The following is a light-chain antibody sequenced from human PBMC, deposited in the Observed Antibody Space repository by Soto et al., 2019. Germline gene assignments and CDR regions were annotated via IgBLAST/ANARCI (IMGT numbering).Light chain of an antibody. CDR1: SSDVGGYDY. J-gene: IGLJ1*01. CDR3: RTYTHSSTLV. Sequence: QSALTQPASVSGSPGQSVTISCTGTSSDVGGYDYVSWYQQHPGKAPKLVIYDVSNQPSGVSDRFSGSMSGNTASVPISGLQGEYDGEYYRRTYTHSSTLVFGAGTKLTVL. V-gene: IGLV2-14*01. CDR2: DVS.